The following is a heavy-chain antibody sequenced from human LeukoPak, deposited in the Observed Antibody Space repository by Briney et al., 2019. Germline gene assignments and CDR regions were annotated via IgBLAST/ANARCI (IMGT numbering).Heavy chain of an antibody. CDR2: IYHSGST. Sequence: PSETLSLTCTVSGYSISSGHYWGWIRQPPGKGLEWIGSIYHSGSTYYNPSLKSRVTMSVDTSKNQFSLKLSSVTAADTAVYYCARDRYYYDSSGYYSFDYWGQGTLVTVSS. V-gene: IGHV4-38-2*02. CDR3: ARDRYYYDSSGYYSFDY. J-gene: IGHJ4*02. CDR1: GYSISSGHY. D-gene: IGHD3-22*01.